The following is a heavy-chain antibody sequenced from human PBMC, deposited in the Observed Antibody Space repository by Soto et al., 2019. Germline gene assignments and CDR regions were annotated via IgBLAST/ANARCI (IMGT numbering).Heavy chain of an antibody. CDR1: GGTFSSYA. D-gene: IGHD3-10*01. CDR3: ARGYGSGSYLSFDY. J-gene: IGHJ4*02. CDR2: IIPIFGTA. V-gene: IGHV1-69*05. Sequence: SVKVSCKASGGTFSSYAISWVRQAPGQGLEWMGGIIPIFGTANYAQKFQGRVTITRDTSASTAYMELSSLRSEDTAVYYCARGYGSGSYLSFDYWGQGTLVTVSS.